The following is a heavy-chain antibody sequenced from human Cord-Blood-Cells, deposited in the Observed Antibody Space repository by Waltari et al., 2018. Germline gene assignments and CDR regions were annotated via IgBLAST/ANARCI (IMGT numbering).Heavy chain of an antibody. J-gene: IGHJ6*03. CDR3: ATELLWFGESYYYYYMDV. CDR2: FDPEDGET. D-gene: IGHD3-10*01. V-gene: IGHV1-24*01. CDR1: GYTLTELS. Sequence: QVQLVQSGAEVKKPGASVKVSCKVSGYTLTELSMHWVRQAPGKGLEWMGGFDPEDGETIYAQKFQGRVTMTEDTSTDTAYMELSSLRSEDTAVYYCATELLWFGESYYYYYMDVWGKGTTVTVSS.